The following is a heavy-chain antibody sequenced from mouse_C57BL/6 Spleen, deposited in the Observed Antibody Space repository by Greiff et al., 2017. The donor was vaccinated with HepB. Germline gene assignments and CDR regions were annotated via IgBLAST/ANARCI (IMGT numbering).Heavy chain of an antibody. CDR2: IHPNSGST. J-gene: IGHJ2*01. D-gene: IGHD3-2*02. CDR1: GYTFTSYW. CDR3: ARGKTAQAPDFDY. V-gene: IGHV1-64*01. Sequence: QVQLQQPGAELVKPGASVKLSCKASGYTFTSYWMHWVKQRPGQGLEWIGMIHPNSGSTNYNEKFKSKATLTVDKSSSTAYMQLSSLTSEDSAVYYCARGKTAQAPDFDYWGQGTTLTVSS.